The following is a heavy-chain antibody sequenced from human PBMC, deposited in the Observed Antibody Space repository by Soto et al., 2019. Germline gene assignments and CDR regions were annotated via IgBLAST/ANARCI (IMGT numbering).Heavy chain of an antibody. CDR1: GGSISSGGYS. CDR3: ARLALVTRIFDY. J-gene: IGHJ4*02. Sequence: QLQLQESGSGLVKPSQTLSLTCAVSGGSISSGGYSWSWIRQPPGKGLEWIGYVYHSGNPYYSPSLKVRVTISLARSKNQSSLELGSVTAADTAVYYCARLALVTRIFDYWGQGTLVTVSS. CDR2: VYHSGNP. V-gene: IGHV4-30-2*01. D-gene: IGHD2-21*02.